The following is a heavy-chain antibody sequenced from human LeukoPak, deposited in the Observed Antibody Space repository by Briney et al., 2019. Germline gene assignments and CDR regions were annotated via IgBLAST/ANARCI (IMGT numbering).Heavy chain of an antibody. CDR2: IYSGGST. Sequence: GGSLRLSCAASGFTVSSNYMSWVRQAPGKGLEWVSVIYSGGSTYYADSVKGRFTISRDNAKSSLYLQMNSLRAEDTAVYYCARDRFLEWLLPIDYWGQGTLVTVSS. D-gene: IGHD3-3*01. J-gene: IGHJ4*02. CDR1: GFTVSSNY. V-gene: IGHV3-53*01. CDR3: ARDRFLEWLLPIDY.